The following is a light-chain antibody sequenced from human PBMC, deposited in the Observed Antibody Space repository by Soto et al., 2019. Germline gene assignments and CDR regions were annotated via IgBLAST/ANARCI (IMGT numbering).Light chain of an antibody. J-gene: IGLJ3*02. V-gene: IGLV1-51*01. CDR3: GAWDRSLGVVV. CDR1: SSNIGNNF. Sequence: QSVLTQPPSVSAAPGQKVTMSCSGSSSNIGNNFVAWYQQLPGTAPKLLIYDDTKRPYGIPGRFSGSKSGTSATLGITGLQTGDEADYYCGAWDRSLGVVVFGGGTKATVL. CDR2: DDT.